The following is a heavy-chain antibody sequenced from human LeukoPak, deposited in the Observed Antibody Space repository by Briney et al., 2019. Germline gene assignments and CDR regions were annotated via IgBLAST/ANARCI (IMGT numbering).Heavy chain of an antibody. Sequence: GASVKVSCKASGYTFTSYYMHWVRQAPGQGLEWMGIINPSGGTTSYAQKFQGRVTMTRDTSTSTVYMELSRLRSEDTAVYYCARDPSVSGYSFGYFDYWGQGTLVTVSS. D-gene: IGHD5-18*01. CDR2: INPSGGTT. CDR3: ARDPSVSGYSFGYFDY. V-gene: IGHV1-46*01. J-gene: IGHJ4*02. CDR1: GYTFTSYY.